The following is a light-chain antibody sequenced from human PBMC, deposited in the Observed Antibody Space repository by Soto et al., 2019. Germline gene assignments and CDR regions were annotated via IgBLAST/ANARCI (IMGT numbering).Light chain of an antibody. Sequence: QSVLTQPPSASGTPGQRVTISCSGNSSNIGRNYVNWYQVFPGSAPKLLIYRITQRPSGVPDRVSASKSGTSASLAISGLRPEDEAEYYCAAWDDSLGGVLFGGGTKVTVL. V-gene: IGLV1-47*01. CDR3: AAWDDSLGGVL. CDR1: SSNIGRNY. J-gene: IGLJ3*02. CDR2: RIT.